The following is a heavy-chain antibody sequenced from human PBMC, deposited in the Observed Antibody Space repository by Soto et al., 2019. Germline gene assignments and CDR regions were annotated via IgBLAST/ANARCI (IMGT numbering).Heavy chain of an antibody. V-gene: IGHV4-34*01. Sequence: SETLSLTCAVYGVSFSGYYWSWIRQPPGKGLEWIGEINHSGSTNYNPSLKSRVTISVDTSKNQFSLKLSSVTAADTAVYYCARGGMVTSSADYWGQGTLVTVSS. CDR1: GVSFSGYY. J-gene: IGHJ4*02. CDR2: INHSGST. D-gene: IGHD2-21*02. CDR3: ARGGMVTSSADY.